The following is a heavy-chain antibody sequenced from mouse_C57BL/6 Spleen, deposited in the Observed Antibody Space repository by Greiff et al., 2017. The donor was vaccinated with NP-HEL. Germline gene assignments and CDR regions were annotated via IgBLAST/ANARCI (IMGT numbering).Heavy chain of an antibody. CDR2: IDPENGDT. CDR3: TTGYYYGSSLAY. J-gene: IGHJ3*01. Sequence: DVKLQESGAELVRPGASVKLSCTASGFNIKDDYMHWVKQRPEQGLEWIGWIDPENGDTEYASKFQGKATITADTSSNTAYLQLSSLTSEDTAVYYCTTGYYYGSSLAYWGQGTLVTVSA. V-gene: IGHV14-4*01. D-gene: IGHD1-1*01. CDR1: GFNIKDDY.